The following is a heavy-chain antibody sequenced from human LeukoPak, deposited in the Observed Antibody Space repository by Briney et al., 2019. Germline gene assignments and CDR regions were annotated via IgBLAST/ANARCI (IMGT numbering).Heavy chain of an antibody. Sequence: GGSLRLSCGASGFTFSYHWMHWVRQVPGKGLVWVSRIDGGGSSTSYADSVKGRFTISRDNAKNSLYLQMSNLRAEDTAVYFCARGGGLDVWGQGATVTVSS. CDR1: GFTFSYHW. CDR3: ARGGGLDV. CDR2: IDGGGSST. J-gene: IGHJ6*02. V-gene: IGHV3-74*01. D-gene: IGHD3-16*01.